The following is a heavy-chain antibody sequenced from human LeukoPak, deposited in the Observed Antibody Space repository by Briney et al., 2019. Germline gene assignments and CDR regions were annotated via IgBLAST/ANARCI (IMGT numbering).Heavy chain of an antibody. D-gene: IGHD5/OR15-5a*01. Sequence: ASVKVFCKASGYTFTSYYMHWVRQAPGQGLEWMGIINPSGGSTSYAQKFQGRVTMTRDTSTSTVYVELSSLRSEDTAVYYCARYSVQPPVGEYYFDYWGQGTLVTVSS. CDR1: GYTFTSYY. CDR2: INPSGGST. CDR3: ARYSVQPPVGEYYFDY. J-gene: IGHJ4*02. V-gene: IGHV1-46*01.